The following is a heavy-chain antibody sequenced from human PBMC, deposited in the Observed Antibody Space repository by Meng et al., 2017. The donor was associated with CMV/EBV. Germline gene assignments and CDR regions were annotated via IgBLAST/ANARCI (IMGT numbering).Heavy chain of an antibody. Sequence: VQRVQAGAEVKKPGALVKVSCKASGYTFTGYYMHWVRQAPGQGLEWMGWINPNSGGTNYAQKFQGRDTMTRDTSISTAYMELSRLRSDDTAVYYCATYIGNYINWYFDLWGRGTLVTVSS. CDR2: INPNSGGT. D-gene: IGHD1-7*01. CDR3: ATYIGNYINWYFDL. CDR1: GYTFTGYY. V-gene: IGHV1-2*02. J-gene: IGHJ2*01.